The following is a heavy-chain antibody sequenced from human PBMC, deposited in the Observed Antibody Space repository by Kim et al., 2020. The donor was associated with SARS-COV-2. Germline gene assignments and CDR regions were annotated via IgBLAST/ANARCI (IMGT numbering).Heavy chain of an antibody. CDR3: ARETPGIRGVACDI. CDR2: ITTSGNTV. D-gene: IGHD3-10*01. J-gene: IGHJ3*02. V-gene: IGHV3-48*03. CDR1: EFTLSSYE. Sequence: GGSLRLSCEASEFTLSSYEMNWVRQAPGKGLEWVSYITTSGNTVHYADSVRGRFTVSRDNAKNSLYLQMNSLRAEDRGVYYCARETPGIRGVACDIWGEGTMVTVS.